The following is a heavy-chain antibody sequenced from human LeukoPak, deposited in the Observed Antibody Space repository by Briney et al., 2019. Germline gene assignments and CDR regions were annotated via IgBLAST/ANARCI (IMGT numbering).Heavy chain of an antibody. D-gene: IGHD1-20*01. CDR1: GYPFTGYY. Sequence: ASVKVSCKASGYPFTGYYMHWVRQAPGQGLEWMGWINPNSGGTNYAQKFQGWVTMTRDTSISTAYMELSRLRSDDTAVYYCAREGISGTAPNYYYYGMDVWGQGTTVTVSS. J-gene: IGHJ6*02. V-gene: IGHV1-2*04. CDR2: INPNSGGT. CDR3: AREGISGTAPNYYYYGMDV.